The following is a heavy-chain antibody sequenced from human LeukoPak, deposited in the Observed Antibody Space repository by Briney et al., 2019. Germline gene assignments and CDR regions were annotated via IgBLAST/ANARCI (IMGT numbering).Heavy chain of an antibody. CDR1: GGSISSYY. D-gene: IGHD2-8*01. J-gene: IGHJ4*02. CDR3: ARWDYCTNGVCYTAIDY. Sequence: SETLSLTCTVSGGSISSYYWSWIRQPAGKGLEWIGRIYTSGSTNYNPSLKSRVTMSVDTSKNQFSLKLSSVTAADTAVYYCARWDYCTNGVCYTAIDYWGQGTLVTVSS. V-gene: IGHV4-4*07. CDR2: IYTSGST.